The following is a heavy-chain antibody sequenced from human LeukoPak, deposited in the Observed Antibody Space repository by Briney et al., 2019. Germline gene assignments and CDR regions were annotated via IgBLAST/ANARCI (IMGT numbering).Heavy chain of an antibody. Sequence: GGSLRLFCAASGYTFSSYAMSWVRQAPGKGLEWVSAISGSGGSTYYADSVKGRFTISTDNSKNTLYLQMNSLKTEDTAVYYCTTILFYYGDYVDYWGQGTLVTVSS. CDR1: GYTFSSYA. J-gene: IGHJ4*02. D-gene: IGHD4-17*01. CDR2: ISGSGGST. CDR3: TTILFYYGDYVDY. V-gene: IGHV3-23*01.